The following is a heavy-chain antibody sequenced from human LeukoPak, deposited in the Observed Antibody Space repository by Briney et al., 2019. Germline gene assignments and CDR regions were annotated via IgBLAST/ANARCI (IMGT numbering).Heavy chain of an antibody. CDR2: INPNSGGT. D-gene: IGHD6-13*01. CDR3: ARRIAAAGTPYYFDY. V-gene: IGHV1-2*02. Sequence: GASAKVSCKASGYTFTGYYMHWVRQAPGQGLEWKGWINPNSGGTNYAQKFQGRVTMTRDTSISTAYMELSRLRSDDTAVYYCARRIAAAGTPYYFDYWGQGTLVTVSS. J-gene: IGHJ4*02. CDR1: GYTFTGYY.